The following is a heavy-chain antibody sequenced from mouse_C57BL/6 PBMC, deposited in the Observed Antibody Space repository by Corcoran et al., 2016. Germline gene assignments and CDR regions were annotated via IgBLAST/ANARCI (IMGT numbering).Heavy chain of an antibody. Sequence: EVQLQQSGPELVKPGASVKISCKASGYTFTDYYMNWVKQSHGTSLEWIGDINPNNGGTSYNQKFKGKATLTVDKSSSTAYMELRSLTSEDSAVYYWAIITTVVDWYFDVWGTGTTVTVSS. CDR1: GYTFTDYY. V-gene: IGHV1-26*01. J-gene: IGHJ1*03. D-gene: IGHD1-1*01. CDR2: INPNNGGT. CDR3: AIITTVVDWYFDV.